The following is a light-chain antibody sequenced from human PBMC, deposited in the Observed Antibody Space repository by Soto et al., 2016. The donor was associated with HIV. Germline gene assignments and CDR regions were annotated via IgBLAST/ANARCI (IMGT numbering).Light chain of an antibody. CDR3: QLWASEVV. CDR2: DDR. Sequence: SYVLTQPPSVSLAPGKTARITCGENNIGSKSVHWYQQKPGQAPVLVVYDDRDRPSGIPERFSGSNSGNTATLTISRVEAGDEADYYCQLWASEVVFGGGTKLTVL. J-gene: IGLJ2*01. CDR1: NIGSKS. V-gene: IGLV3-21*03.